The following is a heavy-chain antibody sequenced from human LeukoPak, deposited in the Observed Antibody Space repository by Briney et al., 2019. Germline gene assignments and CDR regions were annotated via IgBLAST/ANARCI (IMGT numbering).Heavy chain of an antibody. CDR3: AKDTRIGGSSSSFDY. Sequence: SVKVSCKASGGTFSSYAISWVRQAPGQGREGMGGIIPIFGTANYAQKFQGRVTITADESTSTAYMELSSLRSEDTAVYYCAKDTRIGGSSSSFDYWGQGTLVTVSS. J-gene: IGHJ4*02. V-gene: IGHV1-69*13. D-gene: IGHD6-6*01. CDR2: IIPIFGTA. CDR1: GGTFSSYA.